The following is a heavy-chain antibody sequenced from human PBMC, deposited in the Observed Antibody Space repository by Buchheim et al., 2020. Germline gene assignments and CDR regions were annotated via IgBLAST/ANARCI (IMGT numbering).Heavy chain of an antibody. CDR1: EFTFSSYA. J-gene: IGHJ4*02. V-gene: IGHV3-23*01. D-gene: IGHD2-15*01. CDR3: AKDRLYCSGGSCYAFDY. CDR2: ISGSGGST. Sequence: EVQLLESGGGLVQPGGSLRLSCAASEFTFSSYAMSWVRQAPGKGLEWVSAISGSGGSTYYADSVKGRFTISGANSKNTLYLQMNSLRAEDTAVYYCAKDRLYCSGGSCYAFDYWGQGTL.